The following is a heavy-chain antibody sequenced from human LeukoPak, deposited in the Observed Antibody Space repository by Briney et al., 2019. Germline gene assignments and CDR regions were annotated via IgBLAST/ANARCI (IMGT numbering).Heavy chain of an antibody. Sequence: SETLSLTCTVSGGSISSHYWSWIRQPPGKGLEWIGYIYYSGSTNYNPSLKSRVTISVDTSKNQFSLKLSSVTAADTAVYYCARRYSHNWFDPWGQGTLVTVSS. CDR3: ARRYSHNWFDP. V-gene: IGHV4-59*11. J-gene: IGHJ5*02. CDR2: IYYSGST. D-gene: IGHD6-13*01. CDR1: GGSISSHY.